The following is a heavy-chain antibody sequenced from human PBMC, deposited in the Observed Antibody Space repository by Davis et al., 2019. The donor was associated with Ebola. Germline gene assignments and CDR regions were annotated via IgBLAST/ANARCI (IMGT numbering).Heavy chain of an antibody. CDR2: ISGSGGST. CDR3: AREDLAAAGTTDY. V-gene: IGHV3-23*01. Sequence: GESLKISCAASGFTFSSYAMSWVRQAPGKGLEWVSAISGSGGSTYYADSVKGRFTISRDNSKNTLYLQMNSLRAEDTAVYYCAREDLAAAGTTDYWGQGTLVTVSS. CDR1: GFTFSSYA. J-gene: IGHJ4*02. D-gene: IGHD6-13*01.